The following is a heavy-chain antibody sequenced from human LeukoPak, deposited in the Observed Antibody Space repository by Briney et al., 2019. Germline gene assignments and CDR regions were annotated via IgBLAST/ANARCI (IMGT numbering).Heavy chain of an antibody. CDR3: AREKPPTWIQLAY. CDR2: INPNSGGT. Sequence: GASVKVSCKASGYTFTGYYMHWVRQAPGQGLEWMGWINPNSGGTNYAQKFQGRVTMTRDTSISTAYMELSRLRSDDTAVYYCAREKPPTWIQLAYWGQGTLVTVSS. CDR1: GYTFTGYY. J-gene: IGHJ4*02. V-gene: IGHV1-2*02. D-gene: IGHD5-18*01.